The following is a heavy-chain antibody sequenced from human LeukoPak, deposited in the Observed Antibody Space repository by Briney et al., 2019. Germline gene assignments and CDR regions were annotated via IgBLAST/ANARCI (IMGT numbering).Heavy chain of an antibody. V-gene: IGHV3-21*04. CDR2: ISSSSSYI. J-gene: IGHJ4*02. CDR1: GFTFSSYS. CDR3: AKEAFTGPFDY. Sequence: PGGSLRLSCAASGFTFSSYSMNWVRQAPGKGLEWVSSISSSSSYIYYADSVKGRFTISRDNSKNTLYLQMNSLRAEDTAVYYCAKEAFTGPFDYWGQGTLVTVSS.